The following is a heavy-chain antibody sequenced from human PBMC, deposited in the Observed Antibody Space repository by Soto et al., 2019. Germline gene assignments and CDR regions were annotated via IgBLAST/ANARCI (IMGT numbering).Heavy chain of an antibody. J-gene: IGHJ6*02. CDR1: GGTFSSYT. Sequence: QVQLVQSGAEVKKPGSSVKVSCKASGGTFSSYTISWVRQAPGQGLEWMGRIIPILGIANYAQKFQGRVTITADKSTSTAYMELSSLRSEDTAVYYCARAADYYDGMDVWGQGTTVTVSS. CDR2: IIPILGIA. V-gene: IGHV1-69*02. CDR3: ARAADYYDGMDV. D-gene: IGHD6-25*01.